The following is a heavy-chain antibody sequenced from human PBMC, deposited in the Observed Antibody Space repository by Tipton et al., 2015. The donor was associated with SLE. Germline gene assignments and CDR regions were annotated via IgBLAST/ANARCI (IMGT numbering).Heavy chain of an antibody. Sequence: TLSLTCTVSGYSISRGYYWGWIRQPPGGGLEWLGSVYPGGTAYYNPSLKSRVTVSVDTAKNQFSLKLTSVTAADTAVYYCARRAIAAADYFDYWGQGTLVTVSS. CDR3: ARRAIAAADYFDY. J-gene: IGHJ4*02. D-gene: IGHD6-13*01. CDR1: GYSISRGYY. CDR2: VYPGGTA. V-gene: IGHV4-38-2*02.